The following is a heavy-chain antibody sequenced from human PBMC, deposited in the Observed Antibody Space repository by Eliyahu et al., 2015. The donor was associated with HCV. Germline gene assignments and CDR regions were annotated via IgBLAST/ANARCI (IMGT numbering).Heavy chain of an antibody. CDR1: VDSVSXXSLT. J-gene: IGHJ4*01. Sequence: QVQLQQSGPGLVKPSQTLSLXCAISVDSVSXXSLTWNWIRQSPSRGLAWLGRTYYRSEWKNDYAVSMRSRITINPDTSRNQFSLQLNSVTPEDTAVYYCARVDGTSSLIFDSWGQGTLVTVSS. CDR2: TYYRSEWKN. V-gene: IGHV6-1*01. D-gene: IGHD5-24*01. CDR3: ARVDGTSSLIFDS.